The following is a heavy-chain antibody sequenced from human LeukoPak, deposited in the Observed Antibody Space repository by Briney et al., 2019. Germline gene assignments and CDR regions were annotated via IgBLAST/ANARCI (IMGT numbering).Heavy chain of an antibody. J-gene: IGHJ5*02. CDR2: IRYDGSNT. Sequence: GGSLRLSCAASGFTFSSYGLHWVRQAPGKGLEWVAVIRYDGSNTYYPDSVKGRFTISRDDSKNTLYLQMNSLRAEDTAVYYCARDSGPLDTWGQGTPVTVSS. D-gene: IGHD1-1*01. CDR1: GFTFSSYG. CDR3: ARDSGPLDT. V-gene: IGHV3-33*01.